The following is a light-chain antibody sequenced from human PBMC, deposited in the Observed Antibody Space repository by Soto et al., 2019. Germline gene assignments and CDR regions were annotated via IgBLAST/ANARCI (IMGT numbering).Light chain of an antibody. V-gene: IGLV2-14*01. CDR3: SSYTTRSILVV. J-gene: IGLJ2*01. CDR1: SSDVGAYNY. CDR2: EVS. Sequence: QAVVTQPASVSGSPGQSITISCTGTSSDVGAYNYVSWYQQHPGKAPKLMIYEVSNRPSGVSNRFSGSKSGNTASLTISGLQAEDEADYYCSSYTTRSILVVFGGGTKLTVL.